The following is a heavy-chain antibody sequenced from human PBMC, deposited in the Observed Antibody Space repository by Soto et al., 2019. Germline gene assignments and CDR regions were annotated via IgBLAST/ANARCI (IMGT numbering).Heavy chain of an antibody. CDR3: ARGAVIYYSWNDGDMDG. CDR1: GYTFTSYD. J-gene: IGHJ6*02. Sequence: QVQLVQSGAEVKKPGASVKVSCKASGYTFTSYDINWVRQATGQGLEWMGWMNPNSGNTGYAQNFQGRVTMTRHTSIRTAYMELSSRRSEDTAVYYCARGAVIYYSWNDGDMDGWGQGTTVTVSS. CDR2: MNPNSGNT. V-gene: IGHV1-8*01. D-gene: IGHD1-1*01.